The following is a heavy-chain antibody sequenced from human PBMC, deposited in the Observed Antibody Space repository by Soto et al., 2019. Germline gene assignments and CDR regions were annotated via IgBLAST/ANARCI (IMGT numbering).Heavy chain of an antibody. D-gene: IGHD6-19*01. CDR1: GFTFSDYY. CDR2: ISSSSSYT. V-gene: IGHV3-11*06. J-gene: IGHJ6*02. CDR3: ARDSGSGSRVGMDV. Sequence: GGSLRLSCAASGFTFSDYYMSWIRQAPGKGLEWVSYISSSSSYTNYADSVKGRFPISRDNAKNSLYLQMNSLRAEDTAVYYCARDSGSGSRVGMDVWGQGTTVTVSS.